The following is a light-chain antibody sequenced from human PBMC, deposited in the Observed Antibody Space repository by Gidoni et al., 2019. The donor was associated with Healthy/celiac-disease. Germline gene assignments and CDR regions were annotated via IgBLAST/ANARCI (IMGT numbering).Light chain of an antibody. J-gene: IGKJ4*01. CDR3: QQYGSSPS. V-gene: IGKV3-20*01. CDR2: GAS. CDR1: QSVSSSY. Sequence: EIVLTQSPGTLSLSPGERATLSCRASQSVSSSYLAWYQQKPGQAPRLLIYGASSRATVIPDRFSGSGSGTVFTLTISRLEPEDFAVYYCQQYGSSPSFGGGTKVEIK.